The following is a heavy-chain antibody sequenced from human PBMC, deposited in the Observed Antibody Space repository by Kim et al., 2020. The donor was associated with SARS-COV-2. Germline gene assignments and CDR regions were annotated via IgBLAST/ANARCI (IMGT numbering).Heavy chain of an antibody. V-gene: IGHV4-30-2*01. J-gene: IGHJ5*02. CDR1: GGSISSGGYS. Sequence: SETLSLTCAVSGGSISSGGYSWSWIRQPPGKGLEWIGYIYHSGSTYYNPSLKSRVTISVDRSKNQFSLKLSSVTAADTAVYYCARGAMTLYVGITMVRGPLDPWGQGTLVTVSS. D-gene: IGHD3-10*01. CDR3: ARGAMTLYVGITMVRGPLDP. CDR2: IYHSGST.